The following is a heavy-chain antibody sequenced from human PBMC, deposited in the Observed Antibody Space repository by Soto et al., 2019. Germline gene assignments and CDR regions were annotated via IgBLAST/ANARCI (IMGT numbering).Heavy chain of an antibody. CDR3: TRISLVGATGGRYFDY. CDR2: IKNKANSDTT. V-gene: IGHV3-72*01. CDR1: GFIFSDHY. D-gene: IGHD1-26*01. Sequence: VQLVESGGGLVQPGGSLRLSCAASGFIFSDHYMDWVRQAPGKGLEWVGRIKNKANSDTTAYAASVKGRFTISRDDSKSSLALQMNSLKTEDPAVYYCTRISLVGATGGRYFDYWGQGTLLTVSS. J-gene: IGHJ4*02.